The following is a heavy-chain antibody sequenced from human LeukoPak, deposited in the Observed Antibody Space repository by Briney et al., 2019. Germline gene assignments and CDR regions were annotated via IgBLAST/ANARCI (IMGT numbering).Heavy chain of an antibody. V-gene: IGHV3-48*01. CDR1: GFIFSNNN. CDR2: ISSSSSTI. J-gene: IGHJ4*02. CDR3: ARDSSSGWFFDC. D-gene: IGHD6-19*01. Sequence: PGGSLRLSCAASGFIFSNNNMNWVRQAPGKGLEWISYISSSSSTIYYANSVKGRFTISRDNAKKSVHLQMNSLSAEDTAIYYCARDSSSGWFFDCWGQGTLVTVSS.